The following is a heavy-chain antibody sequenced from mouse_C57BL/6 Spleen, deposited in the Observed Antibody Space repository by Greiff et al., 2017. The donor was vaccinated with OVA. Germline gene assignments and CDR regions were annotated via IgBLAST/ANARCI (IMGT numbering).Heavy chain of an antibody. CDR1: GYSITSGYY. D-gene: IGHD2-4*01. CDR2: ISYDGSN. CDR3: ARVAYDSDY. Sequence: VQLKESGPGLVKPSQSLSLTCSVTGYSITSGYYWNWIRQFPGNKLEWMGYISYDGSNNYNPSLKNRISITRDTSKNQFFLKLNSVTTEDTATYYCARVAYDSDYWGQGTTLTVSS. J-gene: IGHJ2*01. V-gene: IGHV3-6*01.